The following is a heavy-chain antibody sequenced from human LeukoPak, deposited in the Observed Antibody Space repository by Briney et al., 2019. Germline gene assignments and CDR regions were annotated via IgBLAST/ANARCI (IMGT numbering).Heavy chain of an antibody. Sequence: SETLSLTCAVYGGSFSGYYWSWIRQPPGKGLEWIGEINHSGSTYYNPSLKSRVTISVDTSKNQFSLKLSSVTAADTAVYYCARDGLWFGDQTKGYWGQGTLVTVSS. J-gene: IGHJ4*02. CDR3: ARDGLWFGDQTKGY. CDR1: GGSFSGYY. D-gene: IGHD3-10*01. V-gene: IGHV4-34*01. CDR2: INHSGST.